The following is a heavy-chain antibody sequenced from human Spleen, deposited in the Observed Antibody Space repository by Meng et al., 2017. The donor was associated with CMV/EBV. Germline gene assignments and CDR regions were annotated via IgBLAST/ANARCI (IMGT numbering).Heavy chain of an antibody. J-gene: IGHJ5*02. Sequence: ASVKVSCKASGYTFSVYYIHWVRQAPGQGLEWIGWITPNSGGTNYAQNFQGRVTMTRDTSTSTAYMELSRLRSEDTAVYYCAREVKIEGWFDPWGQGTLVTVSS. D-gene: IGHD3-22*01. CDR1: GYTFSVYY. V-gene: IGHV1-2*02. CDR2: ITPNSGGT. CDR3: AREVKIEGWFDP.